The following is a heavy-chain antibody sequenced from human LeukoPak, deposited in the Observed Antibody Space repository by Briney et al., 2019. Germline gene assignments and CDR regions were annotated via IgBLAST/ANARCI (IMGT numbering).Heavy chain of an antibody. CDR1: GFTFSSYE. D-gene: IGHD3-22*01. CDR2: INWNGGST. Sequence: GGSLRLSCAASGFTFSSYEMNWVRQAPGKGLEWVSGINWNGGSTGYADSVKGRFTISRDNAKNSLYLQMNSLRAEDTALYYCAREYYYDSSGYYFDYWGQGTLVTVSS. CDR3: AREYYYDSSGYYFDY. V-gene: IGHV3-20*04. J-gene: IGHJ4*02.